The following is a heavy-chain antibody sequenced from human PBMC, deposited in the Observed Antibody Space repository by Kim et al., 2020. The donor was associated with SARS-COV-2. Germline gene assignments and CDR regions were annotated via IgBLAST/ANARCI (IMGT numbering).Heavy chain of an antibody. CDR1: GFTFSSYW. J-gene: IGHJ5*02. V-gene: IGHV3-74*01. Sequence: GGSLRLSCAASGFTFSSYWMHWVRQAPGKGLEWVSRINSDGSSTNYADSVKGRFTISRDNAKNTLYLQMNSLRADDTAVYYCGRDAYGSSWGQGTLVTVSS. D-gene: IGHD3-16*01. CDR3: GRDAYGSS. CDR2: INSDGSST.